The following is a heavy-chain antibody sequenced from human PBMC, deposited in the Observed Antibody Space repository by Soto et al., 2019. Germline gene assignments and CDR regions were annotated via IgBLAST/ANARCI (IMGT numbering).Heavy chain of an antibody. Sequence: QLQLQESGPGLVKPSETLSLTCTVSGGSISSSSYYWGWIRQPPGKGLEWIGRIYYSGSTYYNPSLKSRVTISVDTSKNQFSLKLSSVTAADTAVYYCARRQSSSWYRLWGQGTLVTVSS. J-gene: IGHJ4*02. CDR3: ARRQSSSWYRL. CDR2: IYYSGST. V-gene: IGHV4-39*01. D-gene: IGHD6-13*01. CDR1: GGSISSSSYY.